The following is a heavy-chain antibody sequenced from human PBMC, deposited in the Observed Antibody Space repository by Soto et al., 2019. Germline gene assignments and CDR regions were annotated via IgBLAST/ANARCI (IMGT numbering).Heavy chain of an antibody. Sequence: GGSLILSCAASGFTFSSDSMSWVRQAPGKGLEWVSAISGSGGSTYYADSVKGRFTISRDNSKNTLYLQMNSLRAEDTAVYYCAKEIPYSSSWYGSYYYYGMDVWGQGTTVTVSS. D-gene: IGHD6-13*01. V-gene: IGHV3-23*01. J-gene: IGHJ6*02. CDR2: ISGSGGST. CDR3: AKEIPYSSSWYGSYYYYGMDV. CDR1: GFTFSSDS.